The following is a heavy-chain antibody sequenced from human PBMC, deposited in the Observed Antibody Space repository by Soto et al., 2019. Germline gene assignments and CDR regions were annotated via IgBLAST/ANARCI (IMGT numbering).Heavy chain of an antibody. D-gene: IGHD2-2*01. J-gene: IGHJ1*01. Sequence: ASVKVSCKASGYTFTSYAMHWVRQAPGQRLEWMGWINAGNGNTKYSQKFQGRVTITRDTSASTAYMELSSLRSEDTAVYYCAMMTDIVVVPAAQEYFQHWRQGTMVTAAS. CDR2: INAGNGNT. CDR3: AMMTDIVVVPAAQEYFQH. V-gene: IGHV1-3*01. CDR1: GYTFTSYA.